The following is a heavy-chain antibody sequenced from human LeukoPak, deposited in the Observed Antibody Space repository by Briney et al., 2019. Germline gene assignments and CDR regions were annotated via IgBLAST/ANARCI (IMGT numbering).Heavy chain of an antibody. J-gene: IGHJ4*02. V-gene: IGHV1-69*13. CDR3: ARGGQLRFLEWLPLDY. CDR2: IIPIFGTA. CDR1: GYTFTSYG. Sequence: ASVKVSCKASGYTFTSYGISWVRQAPGQGLEWMGGIIPIFGTANYAQKFQGRVTITADESTSTAYMELSSLRSEDTAVYYCARGGQLRFLEWLPLDYWGQGTLVTVSS. D-gene: IGHD3-3*01.